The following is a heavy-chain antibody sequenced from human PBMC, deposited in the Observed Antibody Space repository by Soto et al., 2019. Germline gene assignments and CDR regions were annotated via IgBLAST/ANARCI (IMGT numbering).Heavy chain of an antibody. J-gene: IGHJ4*02. CDR3: AYGGRCDY. V-gene: IGHV3-48*03. CDR1: GFSFNTYE. D-gene: IGHD1-26*01. Sequence: EVQLVESGGGLVQPGGSLRLSCAASGFSFNTYEMNWVRQAPGKGLEWVSYISSSGSTIYYAASVKGRFTVSRDNGKNSLYLQMNSLRAEDTAVYASAYGGRCDYLGQGTQVTVSS. CDR2: ISSSGSTI.